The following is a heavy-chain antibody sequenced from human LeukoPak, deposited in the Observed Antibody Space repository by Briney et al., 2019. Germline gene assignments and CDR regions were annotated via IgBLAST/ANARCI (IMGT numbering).Heavy chain of an antibody. Sequence: SETLSLTCTVSGYSISSGYYWGWIRQPPGKGLEWIGSIYHSGSTYYNPSLKSRVTISVDTSKNQFSLKLSSVTAADTAVYYCARGVPIVVVPAAIRRYYFDYWGQGTLVTVSS. CDR1: GYSISSGYY. V-gene: IGHV4-38-2*02. CDR2: IYHSGST. J-gene: IGHJ4*02. D-gene: IGHD2-2*02. CDR3: ARGVPIVVVPAAIRRYYFDY.